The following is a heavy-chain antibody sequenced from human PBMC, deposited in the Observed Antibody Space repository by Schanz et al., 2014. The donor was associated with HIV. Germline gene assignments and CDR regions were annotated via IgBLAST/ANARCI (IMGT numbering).Heavy chain of an antibody. J-gene: IGHJ3*02. CDR2: INPKSGDT. Sequence: QVQLVQSGAEVKKPGASVKVSCKVSGYTLRELSVHWVRQAPGQGLEWIGWINPKSGDTNYAQKFQGRVTMTRDTSISTAYMEVSRLRSDDTAVYYCARDRGSISWMGRAFDIWGQGTMVTVSS. D-gene: IGHD2-2*01. V-gene: IGHV1-2*02. CDR1: GYTLRELS. CDR3: ARDRGSISWMGRAFDI.